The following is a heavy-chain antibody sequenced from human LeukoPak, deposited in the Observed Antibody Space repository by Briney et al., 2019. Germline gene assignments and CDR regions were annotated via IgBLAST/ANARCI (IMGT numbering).Heavy chain of an antibody. Sequence: GRSLRLSCAASGFTFSSYGMHWVRQGTGKGLEWVAVIWYDGSNKFYADSVKGRFTISRDNSKNTLYLQMNSLRAEDTAVYYCARDRAAADLDYWGQGTLVTVSS. CDR3: ARDRAAADLDY. V-gene: IGHV3-33*01. CDR1: GFTFSSYG. J-gene: IGHJ4*02. CDR2: IWYDGSNK. D-gene: IGHD6-13*01.